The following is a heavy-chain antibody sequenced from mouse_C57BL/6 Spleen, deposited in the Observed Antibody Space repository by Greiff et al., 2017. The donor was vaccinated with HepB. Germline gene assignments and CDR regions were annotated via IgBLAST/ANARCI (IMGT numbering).Heavy chain of an antibody. V-gene: IGHV3-6*01. Sequence: VQLKESGPGLVKPSQSLSLTCSVTGYSITSGYYWNWIRQFPGNKLEWMGYISYDGSNNYNPSLKNRISITRDTSKNQFVLKLNSVTTEDTATYYGAREDYYFDCWGQGTTLTVSS. CDR1: GYSITSGYY. CDR2: ISYDGSN. CDR3: AREDYYFDC. J-gene: IGHJ2*01.